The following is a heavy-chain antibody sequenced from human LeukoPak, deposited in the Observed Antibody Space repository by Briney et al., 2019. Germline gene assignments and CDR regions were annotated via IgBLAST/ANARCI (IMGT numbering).Heavy chain of an antibody. D-gene: IGHD3-22*01. CDR1: GYTFTYYY. CDR2: INPKSGGT. V-gene: IGHV1-2*07. Sequence: SVTVSFTSSGYTFTYYYMHWVRQAPGQGLEWMGWINPKSGGTDYVHVVQGRVTMTTASAISTAYMDLRRLRSDDTAVYYCASGSRDSSGYYGERYFDYWGQGTLVTVRS. J-gene: IGHJ4*02. CDR3: ASGSRDSSGYYGERYFDY.